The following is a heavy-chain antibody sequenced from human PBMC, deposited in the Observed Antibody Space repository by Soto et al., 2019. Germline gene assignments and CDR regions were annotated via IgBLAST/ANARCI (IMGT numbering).Heavy chain of an antibody. CDR1: GFTVSSNY. V-gene: IGHV3-66*01. CDR2: IYSGGST. Sequence: GGSLRLSCAASGFTVSSNYMSWVRQAPGKGLEWVSVIYSGGSTYYADSVKGRFTISRDNSKNTLYLQMNSLRAEDTAVYYCAREVSSGNDYALLYYYYMDVWGKGTTVTVSS. J-gene: IGHJ6*03. D-gene: IGHD4-17*01. CDR3: AREVSSGNDYALLYYYYMDV.